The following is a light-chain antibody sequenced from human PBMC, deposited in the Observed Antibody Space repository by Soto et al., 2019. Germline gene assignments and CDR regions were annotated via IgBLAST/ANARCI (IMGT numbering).Light chain of an antibody. CDR2: GAS. CDR1: QSVSRN. J-gene: IGKJ1*01. CDR3: QQYNNWPPT. V-gene: IGKV3-15*01. Sequence: EILMTQSPGTLSVSPGDTATLSCRASQSVSRNVAWYQQKPGQAPRLLIEGASTRATGVPARFSGSGSDTEFTLTISSLQSEDLAVYHCQQYNNWPPTFGQGTKVEVK.